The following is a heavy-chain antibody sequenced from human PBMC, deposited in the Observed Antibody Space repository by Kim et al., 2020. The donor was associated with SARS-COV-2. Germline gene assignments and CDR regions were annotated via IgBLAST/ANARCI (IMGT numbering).Heavy chain of an antibody. CDR2: IYSGGST. V-gene: IGHV3-66*01. CDR3: ARGRHIVVVKRGDAFDI. D-gene: IGHD2-21*01. Sequence: GGSLRLSCAASGFTVSSNYMSWVRQAPGKGLEWVSVIYSGGSTYYADSVKGRFTISRDNSKNTLYLQMNSLRAEDTAVYYCARGRHIVVVKRGDAFDIWGQGTMVTVSS. J-gene: IGHJ3*02. CDR1: GFTVSSNY.